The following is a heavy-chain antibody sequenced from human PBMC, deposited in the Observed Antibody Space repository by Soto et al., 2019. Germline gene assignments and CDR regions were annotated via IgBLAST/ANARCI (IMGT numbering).Heavy chain of an antibody. Sequence: QVQLVESGGGVVQPGRSLRLSCAASGFTFSSYAMHWVRQAPGKGLEWVAVISYDGSNKYYADSVKGRFTISRDNSKNTLYLQMNSLRAEDTAVYYCAREAYDYGDYETDHYYYYGMDVWGQGTTVTVSS. D-gene: IGHD4-17*01. CDR2: ISYDGSNK. V-gene: IGHV3-30-3*01. CDR3: AREAYDYGDYETDHYYYYGMDV. CDR1: GFTFSSYA. J-gene: IGHJ6*02.